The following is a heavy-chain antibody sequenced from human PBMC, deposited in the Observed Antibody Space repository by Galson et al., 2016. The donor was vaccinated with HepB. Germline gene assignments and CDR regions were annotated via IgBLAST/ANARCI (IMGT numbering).Heavy chain of an antibody. CDR3: AHTTTKSYYSFDF. J-gene: IGHJ4*02. CDR2: IYWDDYT. Sequence: PALVKPTQTLTLTCNVPGFSLTTTGVGVGWIRQPPGGALEWLALIYWDDYTRYSPSLKNRVTIAKDTSKNNVVLTLTNMDPVDSATYFCAHTTTKSYYSFDFWGQGALVTVSS. CDR1: GFSLTTTGVG. V-gene: IGHV2-5*02. D-gene: IGHD1-26*01.